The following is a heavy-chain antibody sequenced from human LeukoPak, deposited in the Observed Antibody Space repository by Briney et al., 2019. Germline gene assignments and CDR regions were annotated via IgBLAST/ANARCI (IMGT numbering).Heavy chain of an antibody. CDR3: LLEWYDAFDI. CDR1: GFTFSSYA. J-gene: IGHJ3*02. CDR2: MNQDGSEK. V-gene: IGHV3-7*01. D-gene: IGHD3-3*01. Sequence: GGSLRLSWAASGFTFSSYAMHWVRQAPGKGPEWVANMNQDGSEKYYVDSVRGRFTISRDNAKNSLYLQMNSLRAEDTAVYYCLLEWYDAFDIWGQGTMVTVSS.